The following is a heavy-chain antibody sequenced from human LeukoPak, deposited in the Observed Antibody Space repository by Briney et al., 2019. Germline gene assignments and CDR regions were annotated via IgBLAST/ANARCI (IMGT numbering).Heavy chain of an antibody. J-gene: IGHJ4*02. D-gene: IGHD3-16*01. V-gene: IGHV3-30-3*01. Sequence: PGGSLRLSCAASGFTFSSYAMHWVRQAPGKGLEWVAVISYDGSNKYYADSVKGRFTISRDNSKNTLYLQVNSLRAEDTAVYYCAREQLPSGGANSLWGQGTLVTVSS. CDR1: GFTFSSYA. CDR2: ISYDGSNK. CDR3: AREQLPSGGANSL.